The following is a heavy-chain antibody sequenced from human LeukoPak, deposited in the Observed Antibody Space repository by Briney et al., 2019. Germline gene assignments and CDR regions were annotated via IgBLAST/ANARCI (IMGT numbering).Heavy chain of an antibody. J-gene: IGHJ3*02. Sequence: PGGSLRLSCAASGFTFDNYGMSWVRHAPGKGLEWVSGINWNGGSTGYADPVKGRFTISRDNAKNSLYLQMNSLRAEDTALYYCARIDTYYYDSSGYYSAFDIWGQGTIVTVSS. CDR3: ARIDTYYYDSSGYYSAFDI. CDR1: GFTFDNYG. V-gene: IGHV3-20*04. D-gene: IGHD3-22*01. CDR2: INWNGGST.